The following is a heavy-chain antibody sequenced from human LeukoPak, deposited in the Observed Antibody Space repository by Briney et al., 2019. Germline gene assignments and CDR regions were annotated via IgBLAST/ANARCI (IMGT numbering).Heavy chain of an antibody. Sequence: GTSLRLSCVASGFKLSDHGMDWVRQAPGKGLEWVAVIAADGGVKQYADSVKGRFTLSRDNSKNTLFVQMDSLSVEDTAVYYCAREATWGQWYFDHWGQGTPVTVSS. CDR2: IAADGGVK. V-gene: IGHV3-30*03. J-gene: IGHJ4*02. CDR1: GFKLSDHG. D-gene: IGHD6-19*01. CDR3: AREATWGQWYFDH.